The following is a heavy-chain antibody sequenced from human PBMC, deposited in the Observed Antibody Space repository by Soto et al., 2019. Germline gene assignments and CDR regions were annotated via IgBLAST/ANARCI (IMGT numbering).Heavy chain of an antibody. V-gene: IGHV1-8*01. CDR2: MNPNSGNT. CDR1: GYTFTSYD. CDR3: ARANTLMTPYKKYNWFDP. Sequence: QVQLVQSGAEVKKPGASVKVSCKASGYTFTSYDINWVRQATGQGLEWMGWMNPNSGNTGYAQKFQGRVTMTRNTSISTAYMELSSLRSEDTAVYYCARANTLMTPYKKYNWFDPWGQGTLVTVSS. D-gene: IGHD3-16*01. J-gene: IGHJ5*02.